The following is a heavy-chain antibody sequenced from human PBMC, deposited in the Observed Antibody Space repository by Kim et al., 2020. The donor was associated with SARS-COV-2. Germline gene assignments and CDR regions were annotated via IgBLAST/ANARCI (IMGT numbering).Heavy chain of an antibody. V-gene: IGHV3-21*01. D-gene: IGHD6-6*01. CDR2: ISSSSSYI. J-gene: IGHJ6*02. CDR1: GFTFSSYS. CDR3: ARANQSSIAARGYYYYGMDV. Sequence: GGSLRLSCAASGFTFSSYSMNWVRQAPGKGLEWVSSISSSSSYIYYADSVKGRFTISRDNAKNSLYLQMNSLRAEDTAVYYCARANQSSIAARGYYYYGMDVWGQGTTVTVSS.